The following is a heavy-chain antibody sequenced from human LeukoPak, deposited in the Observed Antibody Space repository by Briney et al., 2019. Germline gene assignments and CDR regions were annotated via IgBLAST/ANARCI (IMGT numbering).Heavy chain of an antibody. CDR2: IYSDNT. CDR3: AKDLAMIVGLGFDP. D-gene: IGHD3-22*01. Sequence: GGSLRLSCTVSGFTVSSNSMSWVRQAPGKGLEWVSFIYSDNTHYSDSVKGRFTISRDNSKNTLHLQMNSLRAEDTAVYYCAKDLAMIVGLGFDPWGQGTLVTVSS. V-gene: IGHV3-53*01. CDR1: GFTVSSNS. J-gene: IGHJ5*02.